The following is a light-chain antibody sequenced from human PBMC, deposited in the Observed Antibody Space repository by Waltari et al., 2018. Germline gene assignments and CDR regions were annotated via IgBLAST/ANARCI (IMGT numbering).Light chain of an antibody. CDR3: QQYYNWLGT. J-gene: IGKJ1*01. Sequence: EIVMTQFPATLSVSPGHTATLSCRASDFIKNNLAWYQQKPGQAPRVLIYGASTRATGVPARFSGSGSGTDFTLTITSLQSEDFALYYCQQYYNWLGTFGQGTKVEIK. V-gene: IGKV3-15*01. CDR2: GAS. CDR1: DFIKNN.